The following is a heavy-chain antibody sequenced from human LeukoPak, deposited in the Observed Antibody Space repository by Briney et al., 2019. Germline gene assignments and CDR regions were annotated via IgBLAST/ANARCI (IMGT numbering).Heavy chain of an antibody. CDR1: GFTFSKYG. J-gene: IGHJ6*03. D-gene: IGHD2-15*01. CDR2: IYSGGST. V-gene: IGHV3-53*01. Sequence: GGSLRLSCAASGFTFSKYGMHWVRQAPGKGLEWVSVIYSGGSTYYAGSVKGRFTISRDNSKNTLYLQMNSLRAEDTAVYYCARGPIEDYYYYYMDVWGKGTTVTISS. CDR3: ARGPIEDYYYYYMDV.